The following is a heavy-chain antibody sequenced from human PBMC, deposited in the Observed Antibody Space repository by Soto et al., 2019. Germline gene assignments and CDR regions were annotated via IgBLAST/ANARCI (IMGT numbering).Heavy chain of an antibody. D-gene: IGHD3-9*01. CDR3: ASLNYDILTGYSSDYYYYGMDV. V-gene: IGHV3-74*01. Sequence: PGGSLRLSCAASGFTLSSYWMHWVRQAPGKGLVWFSRINSDGSSTSYADSVKGRFTISRDNAKNTLYLQMNSLRAEDTAVYYCASLNYDILTGYSSDYYYYGMDVWGQGTTVTVSS. CDR2: INSDGSST. J-gene: IGHJ6*02. CDR1: GFTLSSYW.